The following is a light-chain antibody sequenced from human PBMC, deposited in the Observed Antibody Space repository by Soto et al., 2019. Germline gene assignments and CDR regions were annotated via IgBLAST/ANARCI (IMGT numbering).Light chain of an antibody. J-gene: IGKJ5*01. Sequence: EVVLKQSPVTLSLSPGERATLSCRASQSFRGLLAWYQQKPCQAPRLIIYDAYNRATGIPPRFSGSGSGKDFTLTIGSLEPEDSAVYYCQQRHMWPITFGQGTRLEIK. CDR2: DAY. CDR3: QQRHMWPIT. CDR1: QSFRGL. V-gene: IGKV3-11*01.